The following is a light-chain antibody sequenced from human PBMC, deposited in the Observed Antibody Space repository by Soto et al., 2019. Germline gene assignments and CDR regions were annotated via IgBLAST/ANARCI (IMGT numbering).Light chain of an antibody. V-gene: IGLV4-69*01. J-gene: IGLJ3*02. Sequence: QLVLTQSPSASASLGASVKLNCTLSSGPSSYAIAWHQQQPEKGPRYLMKLNSDGSHSKGDGIPDRFSGSSSGAERYLTISSLQSEDEADYYCQTWGTGMVFGGGTKVTVL. CDR1: SGPSSYA. CDR3: QTWGTGMV. CDR2: LNSDGSH.